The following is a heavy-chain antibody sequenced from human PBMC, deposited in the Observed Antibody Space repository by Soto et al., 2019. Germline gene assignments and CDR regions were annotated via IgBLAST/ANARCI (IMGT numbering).Heavy chain of an antibody. CDR2: IYHSGYI. Sequence: SETLSLTCAVSGGSVSSSNWWTWVRQPPGKGLEWIGEIYHSGYINYNPSLKSRVTLSVDKSKNQFSLELNSVTAADTAVYYCARVNVYESLWGQGTLVTVSS. V-gene: IGHV4-4*02. CDR1: GGSVSSSNW. CDR3: ARVNVYESL. D-gene: IGHD2-8*01. J-gene: IGHJ4*02.